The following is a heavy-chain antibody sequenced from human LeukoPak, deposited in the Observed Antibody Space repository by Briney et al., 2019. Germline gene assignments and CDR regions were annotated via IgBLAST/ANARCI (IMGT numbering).Heavy chain of an antibody. D-gene: IGHD2-2*01. CDR2: ISYHGRDT. CDR1: GFTFSAYA. CDR3: ADDCSSASCPGD. Sequence: PGTSLRLSCAASGFTFSAYAMHWVRQAPGKGLEWVAVISYHGRDTFYAASVQGRFTISRDDSKSTVYLQTTNLRPEDTAMYYCADDCSSASCPGDWGQGTLVTVSS. V-gene: IGHV3-30*04. J-gene: IGHJ4*02.